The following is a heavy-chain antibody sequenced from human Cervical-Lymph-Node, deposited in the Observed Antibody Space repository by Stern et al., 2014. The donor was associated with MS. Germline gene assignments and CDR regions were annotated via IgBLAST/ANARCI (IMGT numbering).Heavy chain of an antibody. V-gene: IGHV3-74*01. CDR1: GLTFSTSF. D-gene: IGHD6-6*01. J-gene: IGHJ4*02. CDR2: MDGDGSIR. Sequence: VQLVESGGGLVQPGGSLRLSCEASGLTFSTSFMHWVRQAPGKGLVWVSRMDGDGSIRTYADSVSGRFIISRDNAKNTLYLQMNSLRAEDTAVYYCARGGRSSSLDYWGQGTLVTVSS. CDR3: ARGGRSSSLDY.